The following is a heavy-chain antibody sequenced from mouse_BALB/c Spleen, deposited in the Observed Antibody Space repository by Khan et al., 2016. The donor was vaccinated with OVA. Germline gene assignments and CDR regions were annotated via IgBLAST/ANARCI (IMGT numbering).Heavy chain of an antibody. CDR2: IYPGTDNT. V-gene: IGHV1S132*01. Sequence: VQLQESGAELVRPGASVKLSCKTSGYIFTSYWIHWVKQRSGQGLEWFARIYPGTDNTYYNEKLKDKVTLTADKSSSTVYMQLSSLKSEDSAVEVCAREEAWYYFDYWGQGTTLTGAS. D-gene: IGHD3-2*02. CDR1: GYIFTSYW. J-gene: IGHJ2*01. CDR3: AREEAWYYFDY.